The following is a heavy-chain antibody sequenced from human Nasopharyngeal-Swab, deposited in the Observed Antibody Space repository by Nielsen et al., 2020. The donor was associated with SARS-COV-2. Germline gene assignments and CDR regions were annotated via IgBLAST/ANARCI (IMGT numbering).Heavy chain of an antibody. D-gene: IGHD5-18*01. J-gene: IGHJ4*02. Sequence: GGSLRLSCAASGLTFSKAYMNWVRQAPGRGLEWVGRIKSRSDGGTTYYAAPVKGRFTISRDDSENTVYLQMNSLQTDDTAVYYCSTGGYTSGLDYWGQGTLVTVSS. CDR1: GLTFSKAY. CDR3: STGGYTSGLDY. V-gene: IGHV3-15*01. CDR2: IKSRSDGGTT.